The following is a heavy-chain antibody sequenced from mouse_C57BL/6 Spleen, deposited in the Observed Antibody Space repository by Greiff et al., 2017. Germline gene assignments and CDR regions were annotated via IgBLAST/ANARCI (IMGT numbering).Heavy chain of an antibody. CDR2: INPNNGGT. Sequence: VQLQQSGPELVKPGASVKMSCKASGYTFTDYNMHWVKQSHGKSLEWIGYINPNNGGTSYNQKFKGKATLTVNKSSSTAYMELRSLTSEDSAVYYCARWEITTVVAGYFDVWGTGTTVTVSS. J-gene: IGHJ1*03. CDR1: GYTFTDYN. D-gene: IGHD1-1*01. V-gene: IGHV1-22*01. CDR3: ARWEITTVVAGYFDV.